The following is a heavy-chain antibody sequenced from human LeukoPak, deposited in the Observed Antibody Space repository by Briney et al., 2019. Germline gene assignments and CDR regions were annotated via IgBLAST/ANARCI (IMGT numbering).Heavy chain of an antibody. CDR2: IYYSGST. V-gene: IGHV4-59*01. Sequence: SETLSLTCTVSGGSISSYYWSWIRQPPGKGLEWIGYIYYSGSTNYNPSLKSRVTISVDTSKNQFSLKLSSVTAADTAVYYCARGVSGWYGIYYYYYMDVWGKGTTVTVSS. J-gene: IGHJ6*03. CDR1: GGSISSYY. D-gene: IGHD6-19*01. CDR3: ARGVSGWYGIYYYYYMDV.